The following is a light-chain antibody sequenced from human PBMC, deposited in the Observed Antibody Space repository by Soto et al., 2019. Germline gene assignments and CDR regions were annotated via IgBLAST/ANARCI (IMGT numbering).Light chain of an antibody. CDR3: SSYAGSNNGRV. J-gene: IGLJ1*01. CDR1: SSDVGGYNY. V-gene: IGLV2-8*01. Sequence: QSALPQPPSASGSPGQSVTISCTGTSSDVGGYNYVSWYQQHPGKAPKLMIYEVSKRPSGVPDRFSGSKSGNTASLTVSGLQAEDEADYYCSSYAGSNNGRVFGTGTKVTVL. CDR2: EVS.